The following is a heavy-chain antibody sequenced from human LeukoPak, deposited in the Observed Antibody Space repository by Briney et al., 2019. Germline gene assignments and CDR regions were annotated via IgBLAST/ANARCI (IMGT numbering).Heavy chain of an antibody. D-gene: IGHD3-10*01. Sequence: PGGSLRLSCAASGFTFSSYSMNWVRQAPGKGLEWVSSISSSSSYIYYADSVKGRFTISRDNAKNSLYLQMNSLRAEDTAVYYCAREPQKYYGSGCSLGHWGQGTLVTVSS. CDR3: AREPQKYYGSGCSLGH. CDR1: GFTFSSYS. V-gene: IGHV3-21*01. CDR2: ISSSSSYI. J-gene: IGHJ4*02.